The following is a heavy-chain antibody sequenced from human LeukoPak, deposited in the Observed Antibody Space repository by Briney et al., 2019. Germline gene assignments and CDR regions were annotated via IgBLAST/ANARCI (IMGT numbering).Heavy chain of an antibody. Sequence: SETLSLTCAVYGGSFSGYYWTWIRQPPGKGLEWIGEINHSGSTNYNPSLKSRVTISVDTSKNQISLKLSSVTAADTAVYYCARGRMYYDSSGYYYSEYNWFDPWGQGTLVTVSS. D-gene: IGHD3-22*01. V-gene: IGHV4-34*01. CDR3: ARGRMYYDSSGYYYSEYNWFDP. J-gene: IGHJ5*02. CDR2: INHSGST. CDR1: GGSFSGYY.